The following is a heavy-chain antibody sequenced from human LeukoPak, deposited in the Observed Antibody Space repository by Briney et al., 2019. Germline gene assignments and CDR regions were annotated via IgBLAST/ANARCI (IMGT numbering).Heavy chain of an antibody. V-gene: IGHV3-7*01. D-gene: IGHD2-2*01. Sequence: GGSLRLSCAASGFTFSSYWKSWVRQAPGKGLEWVANIKQDGSEKYYVDSVKGRFTISRDNAKNSLYLQMNSLRAEDTAVYYCAREGTAAPYYYYYYMDVWGKGTTVTVSS. J-gene: IGHJ6*03. CDR2: IKQDGSEK. CDR3: AREGTAAPYYYYYYMDV. CDR1: GFTFSSYW.